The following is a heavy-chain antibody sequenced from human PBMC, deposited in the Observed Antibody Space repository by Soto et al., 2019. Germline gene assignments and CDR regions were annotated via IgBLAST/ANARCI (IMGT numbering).Heavy chain of an antibody. J-gene: IGHJ4*02. D-gene: IGHD3-22*01. V-gene: IGHV1-69*13. CDR2: IIPIFGTA. CDR1: GGTFSSYA. Sequence: SVKVSCKASGGTFSSYAISWVRQAPGQGLEWMGGIIPIFGTANYAQKFQGRVTITADESTSTAYMELSSLRSEDTAVYYCARPILPYDSSGNRLGYWGQGTLVTVSS. CDR3: ARPILPYDSSGNRLGY.